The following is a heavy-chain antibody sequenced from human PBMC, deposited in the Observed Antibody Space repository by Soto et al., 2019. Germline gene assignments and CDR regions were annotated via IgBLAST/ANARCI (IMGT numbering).Heavy chain of an antibody. CDR3: ARDRDGYESRGYFDY. J-gene: IGHJ4*02. CDR2: IIPIFGTA. CDR1: GGTFSSYA. Sequence: QVQLVQSGAEVKKPGSSVKVSCKASGGTFSSYAISWVRQAPGQGLEWMGGIIPIFGTANYAQKFQGRVTITADECTSTAYMELSSLRSEDTGVYYCARDRDGYESRGYFDYWGQGTLVTVSS. D-gene: IGHD5-12*01. V-gene: IGHV1-69*12.